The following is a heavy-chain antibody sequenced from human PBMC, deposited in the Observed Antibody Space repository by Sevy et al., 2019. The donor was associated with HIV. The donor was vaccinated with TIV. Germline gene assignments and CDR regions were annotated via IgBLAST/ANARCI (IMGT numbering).Heavy chain of an antibody. CDR1: GYIFRNYD. CDR2: TSGHNGNT. V-gene: IGHV1-18*01. Sequence: AAVKVSCKASGYIFRNYDITWVRQAPGQGLEWMGRTSGHNGNTNYAQKFQGRITLTTDTSTSTAYMDLRSLTSADTAVYYCARYGYVVASNCFDYWGQGTLVTVSS. J-gene: IGHJ4*02. CDR3: ARYGYVVASNCFDY. D-gene: IGHD5-18*01.